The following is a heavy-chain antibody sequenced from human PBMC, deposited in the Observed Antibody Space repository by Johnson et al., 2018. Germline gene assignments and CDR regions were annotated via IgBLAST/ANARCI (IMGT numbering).Heavy chain of an antibody. CDR2: IYHIGSA. Sequence: QVQLQQSGPGLVTPSGTLSLTCVVSGGSISNREWWSWVRQPPGKGLEWIGEIYHIGSANYNPSLKSRVTISVDKSENQVALKLTSVTAADTAVYYCARAPTETGAFDIWGQGTMGTVSS. CDR3: ARAPTETGAFDI. CDR1: GGSISNREW. V-gene: IGHV4-4*02. J-gene: IGHJ3*02. D-gene: IGHD1-1*01.